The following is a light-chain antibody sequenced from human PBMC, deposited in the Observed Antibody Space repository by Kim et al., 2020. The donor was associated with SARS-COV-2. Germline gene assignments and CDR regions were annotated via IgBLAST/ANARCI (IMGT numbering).Light chain of an antibody. V-gene: IGKV1-8*01. CDR3: QQYYSYPPYT. J-gene: IGKJ2*01. CDR1: QDIRSY. Sequence: ASTGDRVTITCRASQDIRSYLAWYQQKPGKAPKLLISGASALQSGVPSRFSGSGSGTEFTLTIRYLQSEDFATYYCQQYYSYPPYTFGPGTKLEI. CDR2: GAS.